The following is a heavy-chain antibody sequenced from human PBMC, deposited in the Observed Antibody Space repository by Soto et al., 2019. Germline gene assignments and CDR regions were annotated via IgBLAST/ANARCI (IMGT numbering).Heavy chain of an antibody. J-gene: IGHJ4*02. V-gene: IGHV1-3*01. D-gene: IGHD3-16*01. Sequence: QVQLEQSGAEVKKPGASVKVSCKASGYTFTNYAMHWVRQTPGQRLEWMGWINAGNGNTKYSQKFQGRVTITRDTSASAGYLELSSLKFEDTAVYYCARGGFSFDYWGQGTLVTVSS. CDR2: INAGNGNT. CDR3: ARGGFSFDY. CDR1: GYTFTNYA.